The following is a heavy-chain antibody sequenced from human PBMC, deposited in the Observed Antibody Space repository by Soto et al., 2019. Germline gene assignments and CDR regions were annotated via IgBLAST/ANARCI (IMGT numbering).Heavy chain of an antibody. CDR2: ISADNGNT. D-gene: IGHD1-26*01. CDR1: GYTFTSYG. Sequence: QVQLVQSGAEVKKPGASVKVSCKASGYTFTSYGISWVRQAPGQGLEWMGWISADNGNTNYAQKLQGRVTMTTDTSKGTAYMGLRGLRSDDTGVYFCARDRGSYALDYWGQGTLVTVSS. J-gene: IGHJ4*02. CDR3: ARDRGSYALDY. V-gene: IGHV1-18*01.